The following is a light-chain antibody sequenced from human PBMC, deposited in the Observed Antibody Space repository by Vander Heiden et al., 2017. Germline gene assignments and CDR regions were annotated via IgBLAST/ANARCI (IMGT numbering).Light chain of an antibody. V-gene: IGKV1-5*03. J-gene: IGKJ1*01. CDR2: KAS. Sequence: EIQMTQSPSTMPASVGERVTITCRASQSISSWLDWYQQKPGKAPKLLIYKASSLESGVPSRFSGSGSGTEFTLTISSLQPDDFAIYYCKQDISYPWTFGQGTKVEIK. CDR3: KQDISYPWT. CDR1: QSISSW.